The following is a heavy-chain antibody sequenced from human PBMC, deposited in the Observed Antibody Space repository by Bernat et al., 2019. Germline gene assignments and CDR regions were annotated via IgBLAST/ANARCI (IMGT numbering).Heavy chain of an antibody. Sequence: QVQLQQSGPGLVKPSQTLSLTCAISGDTVSSNSAAWNWIRQSPSRGLEWLGRTYYRSKGYYDYAVCVKTQTHITRDTSKSQFSLRSGSGIPEDTAVSCCTRGSGGGVGGFDYWGQGTLVTVSS. CDR3: TRGSGGGVGGFDY. CDR1: GDTVSSNSAA. CDR2: TYYRSKGYY. V-gene: IGHV6-1*01. J-gene: IGHJ4*02. D-gene: IGHD1-26*01.